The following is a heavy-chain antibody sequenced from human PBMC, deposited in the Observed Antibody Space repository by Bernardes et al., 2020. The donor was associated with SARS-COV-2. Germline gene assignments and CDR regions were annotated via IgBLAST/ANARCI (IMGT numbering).Heavy chain of an antibody. CDR1: GDSISSHS. V-gene: IGHV4-59*11. CDR3: AKDAILVADGAFDT. Sequence: SETLSLTCTVSGDSISSHSWSWIRQSPGKGLEYIGYIYYTGTTNYNPSLKSRVTISVDTSKSQFSLKLSSVTAADTAVYYCAKDAILVADGAFDTWGQGTVVTVSS. CDR2: IYYTGTT. J-gene: IGHJ3*02. D-gene: IGHD2-8*01.